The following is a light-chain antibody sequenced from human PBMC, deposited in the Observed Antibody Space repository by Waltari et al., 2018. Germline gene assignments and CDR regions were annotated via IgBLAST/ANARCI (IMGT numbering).Light chain of an antibody. CDR3: QQSYRTPYT. V-gene: IGKV1-39*01. CDR1: QSVSTS. Sequence: DIQMTQSPFSLSASVGARVTITCRTSQSVSTSLNWYQQKPGKAPKVLIYAASSLQSEVPARFSDSGSGTEFTLTISSLRPDDFATYFCQQSYRTPYTFGQGTKVDIK. J-gene: IGKJ2*01. CDR2: AAS.